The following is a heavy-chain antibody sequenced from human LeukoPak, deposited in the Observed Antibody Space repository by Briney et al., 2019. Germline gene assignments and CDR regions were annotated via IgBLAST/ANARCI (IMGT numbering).Heavy chain of an antibody. CDR2: INPNSGGT. CDR1: GYTFAGYY. J-gene: IGHJ4*02. Sequence: GASVKVSCKASGYTFAGYYMHWVRQAPGQGLEWMGWINPNSGGTNYAQKFQGRVTMTRDTSISTAYMELSRLRSDDTAVYYCARDQGIYCSSISCSVDYWGQGTLITVSS. V-gene: IGHV1-2*02. CDR3: ARDQGIYCSSISCSVDY. D-gene: IGHD2-2*01.